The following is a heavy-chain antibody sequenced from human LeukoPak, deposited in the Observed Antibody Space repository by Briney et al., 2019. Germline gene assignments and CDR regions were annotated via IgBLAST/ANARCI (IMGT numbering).Heavy chain of an antibody. CDR2: IIPIFGPT. CDR1: VGTFSNDA. Sequence: ASVNVSCKASVGTFSNDAISWKRQAPGQGLEWMGGIIPIFGPTNYAQNFKGRVTITADESTNTTYMEVSSLRSEDTAVYYCARESWSPPYYYFGLDVWGQGTTVTVSS. J-gene: IGHJ6*02. D-gene: IGHD2-8*02. CDR3: ARESWSPPYYYFGLDV. V-gene: IGHV1-69*13.